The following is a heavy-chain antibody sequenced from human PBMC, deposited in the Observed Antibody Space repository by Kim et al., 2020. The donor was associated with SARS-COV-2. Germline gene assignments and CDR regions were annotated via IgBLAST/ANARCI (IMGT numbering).Heavy chain of an antibody. CDR3: ARKWSCYKVY. V-gene: IGHV4-34*12. D-gene: IGHD3-10*01. CDR2: IIHSGGT. Sequence: SETLSLTCAGYGGSFSGYYWSWIRQPPGKGLEWIVEIIHSGGTNYNLSLKSRVTISVDTSKNQFSLKLGSVTAADTAVYYCARKWSCYKVYWGQGTLVTVSS. CDR1: GGSFSGYY. J-gene: IGHJ4*02.